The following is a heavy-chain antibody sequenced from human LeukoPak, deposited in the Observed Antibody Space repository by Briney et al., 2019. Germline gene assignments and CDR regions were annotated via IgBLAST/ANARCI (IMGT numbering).Heavy chain of an antibody. CDR1: GFTFSSYD. Sequence: GGSLRLSCAASGFTFSSYDMNWVRQARGRGLEWLSYISSSGSTIHYADSVKGRFTISRDNSKNTLHLQMDSLRAEDTAVYYCTREAGYGSSWPLDYWGQGNLVTVSS. J-gene: IGHJ4*02. D-gene: IGHD6-13*01. CDR2: ISSSGSTI. CDR3: TREAGYGSSWPLDY. V-gene: IGHV3-48*01.